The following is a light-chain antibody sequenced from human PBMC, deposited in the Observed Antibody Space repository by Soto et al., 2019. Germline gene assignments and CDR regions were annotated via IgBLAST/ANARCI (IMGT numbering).Light chain of an antibody. V-gene: IGKV3-11*01. Sequence: EIVLTQSPATLSLSPGERATLSCRASQSVSSYLAWYQQKPGQAPRLLIYDASNRATGIPARFSSSGSGTDFTLTISSLEPEDFAVYYCQQRSNWVSFGPGTKVDIK. J-gene: IGKJ3*01. CDR1: QSVSSY. CDR3: QQRSNWVS. CDR2: DAS.